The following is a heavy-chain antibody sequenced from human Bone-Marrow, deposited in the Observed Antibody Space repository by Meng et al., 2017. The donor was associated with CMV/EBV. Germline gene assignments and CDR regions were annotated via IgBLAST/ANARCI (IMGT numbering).Heavy chain of an antibody. CDR2: IYHSGNS. Sequence: SETLSLTCTVSGYSTSSGYYWGWIRQPPGKGLEWIGSIYHSGNSYYNPSLKSRVTISVDTSKNQFSLKLSSVTAADTAVYYCARNNYDFWSGGPYYYGMDVWGQGTTVTFSS. D-gene: IGHD3-3*01. CDR3: ARNNYDFWSGGPYYYGMDV. J-gene: IGHJ6*02. V-gene: IGHV4-38-2*02. CDR1: GYSTSSGYY.